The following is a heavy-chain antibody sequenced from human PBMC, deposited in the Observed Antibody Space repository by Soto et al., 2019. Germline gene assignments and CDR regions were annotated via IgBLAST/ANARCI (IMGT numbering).Heavy chain of an antibody. CDR3: AKYGRVEMATITLPNWFDP. Sequence: PGGSLRLSCAASGFTFSSYGMHWVRQAPGKGLEWVAVISYDGSNKYYADSVKGRFTISRDNSKNTLYLQMNSLRAEDTAVYYCAKYGRVEMATITLPNWFDPWGQGTLVTVSS. CDR2: ISYDGSNK. V-gene: IGHV3-30*18. D-gene: IGHD5-12*01. CDR1: GFTFSSYG. J-gene: IGHJ5*02.